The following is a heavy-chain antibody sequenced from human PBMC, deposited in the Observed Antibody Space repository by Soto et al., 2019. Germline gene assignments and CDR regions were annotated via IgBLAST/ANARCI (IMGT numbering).Heavy chain of an antibody. J-gene: IGHJ4*02. CDR3: VRDRAHASIRL. CDR1: GFTFSAFY. D-gene: IGHD2-21*01. CDR2: ISSDDKTV. Sequence: QVQLVQSGGGLVKPGGSLRLSSTASGFTFSAFYMSWVRQTPGKGLECVSYISSDDKTVYYAVFVKGPFTISKDNTQNSLYLQMNSLSADDTSVYYCVRDRAHASIRLWGQGTQVTVSS. V-gene: IGHV3-11*01.